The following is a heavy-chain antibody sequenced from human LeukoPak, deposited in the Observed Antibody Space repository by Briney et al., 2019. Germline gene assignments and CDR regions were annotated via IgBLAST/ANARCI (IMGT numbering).Heavy chain of an antibody. CDR2: IIPIFGTA. Sequence: SVKVSCKASGGTFSSYVISWVRQAPGQGLEWMGGIIPIFGTANYAQKFQGRVTITADESTSTAYMELRSLRSDDAGVYYCARDTNWQRDYWGQGTLVTVSS. CDR3: ARDTNWQRDY. J-gene: IGHJ4*02. V-gene: IGHV1-69*13. CDR1: GGTFSSYV. D-gene: IGHD6-25*01.